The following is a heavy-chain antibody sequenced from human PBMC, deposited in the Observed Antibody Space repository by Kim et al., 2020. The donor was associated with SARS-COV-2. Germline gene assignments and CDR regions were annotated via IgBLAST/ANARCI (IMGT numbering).Heavy chain of an antibody. D-gene: IGHD6-19*01. J-gene: IGHJ4*02. Sequence: GGSLRLSCAASGFTFSSYAMSWVRQAPGKGLEWVSAISGSGGSTYYADSVKGRFTISRDNSKNTLYLQMNSLRAEDTAVYYCARATGYSSGWRGPTFDYWGQGTLVTVSS. CDR3: ARATGYSSGWRGPTFDY. V-gene: IGHV3-23*01. CDR1: GFTFSSYA. CDR2: ISGSGGST.